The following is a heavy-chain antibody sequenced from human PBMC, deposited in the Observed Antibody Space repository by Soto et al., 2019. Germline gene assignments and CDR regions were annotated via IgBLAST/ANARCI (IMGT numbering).Heavy chain of an antibody. J-gene: IGHJ6*02. Sequence: GGSLRLSCAASGFTFSSYGMHWVRQAPGKGLEWVAVISYDGSNKYYADSVKGRFTISRDNSKNTLYLQMNSLRAEDTAVYYCAKDLLWVGASRADYYYGMDVWGQGTTVTVSS. CDR2: ISYDGSNK. CDR1: GFTFSSYG. D-gene: IGHD1-26*01. V-gene: IGHV3-30*18. CDR3: AKDLLWVGASRADYYYGMDV.